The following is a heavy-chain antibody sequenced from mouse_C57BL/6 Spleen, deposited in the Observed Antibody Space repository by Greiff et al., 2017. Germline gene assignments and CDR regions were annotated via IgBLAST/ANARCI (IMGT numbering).Heavy chain of an antibody. V-gene: IGHV1-22*01. Sequence: EVKLVESGPELVKPGASVKMSCKASGYTFTDYNMHWVKQSHGKSLEWIGYINPNNGGTSYNQKFKGKATLTVNKSSSTAYMELRSLTSEDSAVYYCAMGYYGSSYIYWYFDVWGTGTTVTVSS. CDR1: GYTFTDYN. J-gene: IGHJ1*03. CDR3: AMGYYGSSYIYWYFDV. CDR2: INPNNGGT. D-gene: IGHD1-1*01.